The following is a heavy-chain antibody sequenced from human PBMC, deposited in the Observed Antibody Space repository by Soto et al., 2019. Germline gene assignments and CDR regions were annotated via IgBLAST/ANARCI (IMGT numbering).Heavy chain of an antibody. CDR3: ARGGRIAAAGTTVGWFDP. D-gene: IGHD6-13*01. Sequence: QVQLQESGPGLVKPSETLSLTCTVSGGSISSYYWSWIRQPPGKGLEWIGYIYYSGSTNYNPSLKSRVTISVDTSKNQCSLKLSSVTAADTAVYYCARGGRIAAAGTTVGWFDPWGQGTLVTVSS. V-gene: IGHV4-59*01. CDR2: IYYSGST. J-gene: IGHJ5*02. CDR1: GGSISSYY.